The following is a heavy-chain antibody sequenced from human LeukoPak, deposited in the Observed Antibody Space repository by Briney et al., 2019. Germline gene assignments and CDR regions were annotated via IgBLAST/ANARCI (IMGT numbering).Heavy chain of an antibody. CDR2: ISAYNGNT. CDR1: GYTFTSYG. Sequence: ASVKVSCKASGYTFTSYGISWVRQAPGQGLEWMGWISAYNGNTNYAQKLQGRVTMTTDTSTSTAYMELRSLRSDDTAVYYCAKGPEGSSSSWLSTFLRTLWLDYWGQGTLVTVSS. J-gene: IGHJ4*02. CDR3: AKGPEGSSSSWLSTFLRTLWLDY. D-gene: IGHD6-13*01. V-gene: IGHV1-18*01.